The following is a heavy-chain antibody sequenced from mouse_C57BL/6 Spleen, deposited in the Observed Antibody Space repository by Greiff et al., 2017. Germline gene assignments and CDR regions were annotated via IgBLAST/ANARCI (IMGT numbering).Heavy chain of an antibody. D-gene: IGHD1-1*01. V-gene: IGHV1-61*01. CDR3: ARLRGRSPWYCDV. CDR2: IYPSDSVP. J-gene: IGHJ1*03. Sequence: QVQLQQPGAELVRPGSSVKLSCKASGYTFTSSWMDWVKQRPGQGLECIGNIYPSDSVPHSNQTFKDKATLTVDKSSSPASMHRSILTADDSAVYYCARLRGRSPWYCDVWGTGTTVTVSS. CDR1: GYTFTSSW.